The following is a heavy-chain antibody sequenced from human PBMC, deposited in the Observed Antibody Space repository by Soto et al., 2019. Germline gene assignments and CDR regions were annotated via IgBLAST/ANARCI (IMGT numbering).Heavy chain of an antibody. CDR1: GFTFTSSA. V-gene: IGHV1-58*02. Sequence: QMQLVQSGPEVKKPGTSVKVSCKASGFTFTSSAMQWVRQARGQRLEWIGWIVVGSGNTNYAQKFQERVTITRDMXXSTAYMELSSLRSEDTAVYYCAAANYYDSREAFDIWGQGTMVTVSS. D-gene: IGHD3-22*01. CDR3: AAANYYDSREAFDI. CDR2: IVVGSGNT. J-gene: IGHJ3*02.